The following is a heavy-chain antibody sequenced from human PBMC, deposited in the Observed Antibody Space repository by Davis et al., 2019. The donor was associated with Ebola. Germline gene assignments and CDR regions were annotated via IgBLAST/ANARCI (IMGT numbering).Heavy chain of an antibody. Sequence: GGSLRLSCAASGFTFSSYAMHWVRQAPGKGLEYVSAISSNGGSTYYANSVKGRFTISRDNSKNTLYLQMGSLRAEDMAVYYCARERYYHYYYGMDVWGQGTTVTVSS. V-gene: IGHV3-64*01. CDR2: ISSNGGST. CDR3: ARERYYHYYYGMDV. J-gene: IGHJ6*02. CDR1: GFTFSSYA.